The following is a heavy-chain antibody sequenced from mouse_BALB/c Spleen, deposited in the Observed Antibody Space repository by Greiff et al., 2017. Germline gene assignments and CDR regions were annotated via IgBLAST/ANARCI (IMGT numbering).Heavy chain of an antibody. Sequence: EVMLVESGGGLVQPGGSMKLSCVASGFTFSNYWMNWVRQSPEKGLEWVAEIRLKSNNYATHYAESVKGRFTISRDDSKSSVYLQMNNLRAEDTGIYYCTRRRLPTVSGAMDYWGQGTSVTVSS. CDR1: GFTFSNYW. D-gene: IGHD1-1*01. CDR2: IRLKSNNYAT. CDR3: TRRRLPTVSGAMDY. V-gene: IGHV6-6*02. J-gene: IGHJ4*01.